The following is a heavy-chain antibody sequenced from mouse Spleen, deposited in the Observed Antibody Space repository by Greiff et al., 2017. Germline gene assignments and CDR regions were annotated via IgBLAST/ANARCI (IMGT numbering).Heavy chain of an antibody. CDR2: INPNNGGT. CDR1: GYTFTDYN. D-gene: IGHD1-1*01. V-gene: IGHV1-22*01. CDR3: AREDRLLSFAY. Sequence: EVQLVESGPELVKPGASVKMSCKASGYTFTDYNMHWVKQSHGKSLEWIGYINPNNGGTSYNQKFKGKATLTVNKSSSTAYMELRSLTSEDSAVYYCAREDRLLSFAYWGQGTLVTVSA. J-gene: IGHJ3*01.